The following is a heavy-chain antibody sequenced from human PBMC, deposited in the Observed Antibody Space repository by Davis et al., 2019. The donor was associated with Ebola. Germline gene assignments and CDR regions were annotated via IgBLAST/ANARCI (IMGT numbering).Heavy chain of an antibody. J-gene: IGHJ6*02. V-gene: IGHV3-21*01. CDR2: ISSSSSYI. CDR1: GFTFSSYS. CDR3: ASSSPTYYYGSGSYYPHYYYYYGMDV. D-gene: IGHD3-10*01. Sequence: GESLKISCAASGFTFSSYSMNWVRQAPGKGLEWVSSISSSSSYIYYADSVKGRFTISRDNAKNSLYLQMNSLRVEDTAVYYCASSSPTYYYGSGSYYPHYYYYYGMDVWGQGTTVTVSS.